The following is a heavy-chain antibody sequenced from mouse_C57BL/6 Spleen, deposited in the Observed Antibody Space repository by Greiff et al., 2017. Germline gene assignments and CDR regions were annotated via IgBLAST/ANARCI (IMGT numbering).Heavy chain of an antibody. CDR2: IYPGDGST. CDR1: GYTFTSYD. D-gene: IGHD1-1*01. J-gene: IGHJ3*01. Sequence: QVQLQQSGPELVKPGASVKLSCKASGYTFTSYDINWVKQRPGQGLEWIGWIYPGDGSTKYNEKFKGKATLTVDTSSSTAYMVLHSLTSEDSAVFVCARSVDYYGSSYGFAYWGQGTLVTVSA. V-gene: IGHV1-85*01. CDR3: ARSVDYYGSSYGFAY.